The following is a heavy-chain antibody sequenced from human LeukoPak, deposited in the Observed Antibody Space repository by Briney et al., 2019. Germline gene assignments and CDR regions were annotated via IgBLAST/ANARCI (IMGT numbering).Heavy chain of an antibody. Sequence: GGSLRLSCAASGFAFNTYAMHWVRQAPGQGLEWVALIWHDGSHKFYSNSVRGQFTISRDNSKNTVSLQMNNLRPEDTAVYYCAREIFSSGRYPDFWGQGTLVTVSS. V-gene: IGHV3-33*01. J-gene: IGHJ4*02. CDR1: GFAFNTYA. CDR2: IWHDGSHK. D-gene: IGHD3-10*01. CDR3: AREIFSSGRYPDF.